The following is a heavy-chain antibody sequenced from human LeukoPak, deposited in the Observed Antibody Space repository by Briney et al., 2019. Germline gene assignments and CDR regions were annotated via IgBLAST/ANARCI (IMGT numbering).Heavy chain of an antibody. J-gene: IGHJ3*01. CDR3: ARHTVFVSGWYDAFDV. V-gene: IGHV3-9*01. CDR1: GFTFDDYA. Sequence: PGGSLRLSCAASGFTFDDYAMHWVRQAPGKGLEWVSGISWNSGSIGYADSVKGRFTISRDNAKNSLYLQMNSLRAEDTAVYYCARHTVFVSGWYDAFDVWGQGTMVTVSS. CDR2: ISWNSGSI. D-gene: IGHD6-19*01.